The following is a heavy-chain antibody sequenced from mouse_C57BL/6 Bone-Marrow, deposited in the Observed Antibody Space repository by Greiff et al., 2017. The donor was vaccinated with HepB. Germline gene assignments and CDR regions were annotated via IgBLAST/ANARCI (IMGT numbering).Heavy chain of an antibody. V-gene: IGHV7-3*01. Sequence: EVQVVESGGGLVQPGGSLSLSCAASGFTFTDYYMSWVRQPPGKALEWLGFIRNKANGYTTEYSASVKGRFTISRDNSQIILYLQMNALRAEASATYYCAIYFITTVCPFAYWGQGTLVTVSA. CDR3: AIYFITTVCPFAY. CDR2: IRNKANGYTT. J-gene: IGHJ3*01. CDR1: GFTFTDYY. D-gene: IGHD1-1*01.